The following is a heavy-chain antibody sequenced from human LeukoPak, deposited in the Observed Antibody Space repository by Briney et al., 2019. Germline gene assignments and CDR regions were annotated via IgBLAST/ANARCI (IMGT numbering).Heavy chain of an antibody. D-gene: IGHD1-1*01. CDR1: GFTFSSYA. J-gene: IGHJ3*02. CDR3: ARVDGSTDAFDI. CDR2: ISYDGSNK. V-gene: IGHV3-30-3*01. Sequence: GGSLRLSCAASGFTFSSYAMHWVRQAPGKGLEWVAVISYDGSNKYYADSVKGRFTISRDNSKNTLYLQMNSLRAEDTAVYYCARVDGSTDAFDIWGQGTMVTVSS.